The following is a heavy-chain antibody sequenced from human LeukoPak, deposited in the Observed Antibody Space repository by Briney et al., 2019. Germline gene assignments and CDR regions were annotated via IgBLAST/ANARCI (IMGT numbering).Heavy chain of an antibody. CDR3: TIISSDYYYGMDV. CDR2: FDPEDGET. CDR1: GYTLTELS. J-gene: IGHJ6*04. V-gene: IGHV1-24*01. Sequence: ASVKVSCKVSGYTLTELSMHWVRQAPGKGLEWMGGFDPEDGETIYAQKFQGRVTMTEDTFTDTAYMELSSLRSEDTAVYYCTIISSDYYYGMDVWGKGTTVTVSS. D-gene: IGHD3-10*01.